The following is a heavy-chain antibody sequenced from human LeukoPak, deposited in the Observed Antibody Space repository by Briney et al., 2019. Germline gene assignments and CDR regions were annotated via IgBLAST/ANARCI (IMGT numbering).Heavy chain of an antibody. Sequence: QPGGSLRLSCTVSGFTFTNYAMNWVRQAPGKGLEWVSIICGCGTSTYYEDSVKGRFTTFRDNSKNSLYLQMNGPGAEDAAVYCCAKVWGMTLTCFGEFDYWGQGTLVSVSS. CDR1: GFTFTNYA. CDR2: ICGCGTST. D-gene: IGHD4-17*01. J-gene: IGHJ4*02. CDR3: AKVWGMTLTCFGEFDY. V-gene: IGHV3-23*01.